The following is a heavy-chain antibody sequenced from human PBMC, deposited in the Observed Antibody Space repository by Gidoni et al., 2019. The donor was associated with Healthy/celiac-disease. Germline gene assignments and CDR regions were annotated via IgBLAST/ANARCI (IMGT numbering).Heavy chain of an antibody. CDR2: ISYDGSNK. J-gene: IGHJ6*02. V-gene: IGHV3-30*18. D-gene: IGHD2-15*01. Sequence: VRQSPGKGLEWVAVISYDGSNKYYADSVKGRFTISRDNSKNTLYLQMNSLRAEDTAVYYCAKSRDIARLYYYYGMDVWGQGTTVTVSS. CDR3: AKSRDIARLYYYYGMDV.